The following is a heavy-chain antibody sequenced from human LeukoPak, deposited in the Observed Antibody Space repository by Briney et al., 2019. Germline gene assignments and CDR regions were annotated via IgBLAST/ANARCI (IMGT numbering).Heavy chain of an antibody. J-gene: IGHJ4*02. CDR1: GYTFTGYY. D-gene: IGHD5-18*01. V-gene: IGHV1-2*06. CDR3: ARDLYPVDTAMVIPDY. CDR2: INPNSGGT. Sequence: GASVKVSCKASGYTFTGYYMHWVRQAPGQGLEWMGRINPNSGGTNYAQKFQGRVTMTRDTSTSTVYMELSSLRSEDTAVYYCARDLYPVDTAMVIPDYWGQGTLVTVSS.